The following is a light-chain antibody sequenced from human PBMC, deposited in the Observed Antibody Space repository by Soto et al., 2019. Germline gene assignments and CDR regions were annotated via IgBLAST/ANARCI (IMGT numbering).Light chain of an antibody. Sequence: EMVLTQSPATLSLSPGERATLSCRASQSVSSSFLAWYQQKPGQAPRLLIYGASNRASGISGRFSGSGSGTDFTLTISGLEPEDFAVYYCQQCHTSSYTFGQGTKLEF. CDR3: QQCHTSSYT. J-gene: IGKJ2*01. CDR2: GAS. V-gene: IGKV3-20*01. CDR1: QSVSSSF.